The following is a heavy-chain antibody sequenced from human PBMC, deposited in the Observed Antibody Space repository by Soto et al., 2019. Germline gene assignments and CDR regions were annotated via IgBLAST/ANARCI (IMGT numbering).Heavy chain of an antibody. D-gene: IGHD3-10*01. CDR3: ARGGGRITDAFDI. J-gene: IGHJ3*02. CDR1: GFTFSSYA. V-gene: IGHV3-30-3*01. CDR2: ISYDGSNK. Sequence: GGSLTLSCAASGFTFSSYAIHWVRNAPGKGLEWVAVISYDGSNKYYADSVKGRFTISRDNSKNTLYLQMNSLRAEDTAVYYCARGGGRITDAFDIWGQGTMVTVSS.